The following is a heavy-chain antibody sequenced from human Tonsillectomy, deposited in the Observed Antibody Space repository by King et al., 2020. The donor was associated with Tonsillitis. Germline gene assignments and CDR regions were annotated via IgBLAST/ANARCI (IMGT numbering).Heavy chain of an antibody. CDR2: ISTGSYYI. J-gene: IGHJ6*03. V-gene: IGHV3-21*01. Sequence: VQLVESGGGLVKPGGSLRLFCAASGFTFRSYSMNWVLQAPGKGLEGFSSISTGSYYILYADSVKGRFTISRDNAKNSLYLQMNSLRAEDTAVYYCARDSDYHYYYMDVWGKGTTVTVSS. CDR1: GFTFRSYS. CDR3: ARDSDYHYYYMDV. D-gene: IGHD3-10*01.